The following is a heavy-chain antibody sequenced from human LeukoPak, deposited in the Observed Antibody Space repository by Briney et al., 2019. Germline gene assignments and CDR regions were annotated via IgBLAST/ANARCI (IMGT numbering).Heavy chain of an antibody. D-gene: IGHD3-10*01. CDR2: ISAYNGNT. J-gene: IGHJ4*02. V-gene: IGHV1-18*01. CDR3: AMHYGSGSYYTTIPYFDY. Sequence: ASVKVSCKASGYTFTSYGISWVRQAPGQGLEWMGWISAYNGNTNYAQKLQGRVTMTTDTSTSTAYMELRSLRSDDTAVYYCAMHYGSGSYYTTIPYFDYWGQGTLVTVSS. CDR1: GYTFTSYG.